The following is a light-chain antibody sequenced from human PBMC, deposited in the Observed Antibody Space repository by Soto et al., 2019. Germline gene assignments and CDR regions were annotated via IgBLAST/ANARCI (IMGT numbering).Light chain of an antibody. CDR1: SSNIGSNY. V-gene: IGLV1-47*01. J-gene: IGLJ2*01. CDR2: RNN. CDR3: AAWDDSLSVV. Sequence: QSVLTQPPSASGTPGQRVTISCSGSSSNIGSNYVYWYQQLPRTAPKLLIYRNNQRPSGVPDRFSGSKSGTSAPLAISGLRSEEEADYYCAAWDDSLSVVFGGGTKLTVL.